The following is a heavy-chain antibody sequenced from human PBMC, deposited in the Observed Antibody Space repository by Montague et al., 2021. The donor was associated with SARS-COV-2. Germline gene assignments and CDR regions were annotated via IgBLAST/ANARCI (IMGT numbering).Heavy chain of an antibody. CDR3: ARGGGYYNSCLDV. CDR1: AGSISNHY. V-gene: IGHV4-59*11. J-gene: IGHJ6*02. CDR2: IYYSGST. D-gene: IGHD3-22*01. Sequence: SETLSLTCTVSAGSISNHYWSWIRQPPGRGLEWIAYIYYSGSTDYSPSLKSRVTISLDTPKNQFSLQLTSVTAADTAVYYCARGGGYYNSCLDVWGPGTTVTVSS.